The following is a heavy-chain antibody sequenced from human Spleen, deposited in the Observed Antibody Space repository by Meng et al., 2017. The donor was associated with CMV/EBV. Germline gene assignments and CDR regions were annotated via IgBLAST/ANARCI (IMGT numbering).Heavy chain of an antibody. CDR3: ARGRVDSGELITATIGYYYGMDV. V-gene: IGHV3-30*14. J-gene: IGHJ6*02. Sequence: GESLKISCAASGFTFSSSAMHWVRQAPGKGLEWVAIISYDGSNKDYADSVKGRFTISRDNSKNTLYLQMNSLRAEGTAVYYCARGRVDSGELITATIGYYYGMDVWGQGTTVTVSS. CDR2: ISYDGSNK. D-gene: IGHD1-26*01. CDR1: GFTFSSSA.